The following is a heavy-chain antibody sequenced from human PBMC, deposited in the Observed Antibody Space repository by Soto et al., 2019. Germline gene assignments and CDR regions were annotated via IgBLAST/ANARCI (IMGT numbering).Heavy chain of an antibody. CDR2: IYYSGST. CDR3: ARDRIAAAGTEYCYYYGMDV. Sequence: SETLSLTCTVSGGSISSGGYYWSWIRQHPGKGLEWIGYIYYSGSTYYNPSLKSRVTISVDTSKNQFSLKLSSVTAADTAVYYCARDRIAAAGTEYCYYYGMDVWGQGTTVTVSS. CDR1: GGSISSGGYY. V-gene: IGHV4-31*02. J-gene: IGHJ6*02. D-gene: IGHD6-13*01.